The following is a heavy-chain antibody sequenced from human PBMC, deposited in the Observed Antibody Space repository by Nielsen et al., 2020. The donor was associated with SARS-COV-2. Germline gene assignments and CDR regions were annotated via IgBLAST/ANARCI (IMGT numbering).Heavy chain of an antibody. CDR1: GGCISSGGYY. CDR2: IYYSGST. CDR3: ARVRITMIVVVTVFDY. V-gene: IGHV4-31*03. D-gene: IGHD3-22*01. J-gene: IGHJ4*02. Sequence: SETLSLNCTVSGGCISSGGYYWRWISQHPGKGLEWIGYIYYSGSTYYNQSLKSRVTISVDTSKNQFSLKLSSVTAADTAVYYCARVRITMIVVVTVFDYWGQGTLVTVSS.